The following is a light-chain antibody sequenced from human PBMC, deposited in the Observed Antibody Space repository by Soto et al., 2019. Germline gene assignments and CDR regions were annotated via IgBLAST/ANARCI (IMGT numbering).Light chain of an antibody. CDR1: QTVGRF. J-gene: IGKJ5*01. CDR3: QQRLHWPIT. Sequence: DIVLTQSPATLSLSPGDRDTLSCRASQTVGRFLSWYQHSPAQGPRLLVYDASNRATGVPPRFSGSGSETDFTLTISSLEPEDFAVYYGQQRLHWPITFGQGTRLEIK. V-gene: IGKV3-11*01. CDR2: DAS.